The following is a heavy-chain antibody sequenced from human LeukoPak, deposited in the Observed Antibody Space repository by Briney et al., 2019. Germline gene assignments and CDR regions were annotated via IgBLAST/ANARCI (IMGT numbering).Heavy chain of an antibody. V-gene: IGHV4-59*12. D-gene: IGHD3-10*01. CDR1: GGSISSYF. CDR2: IYHSGST. CDR3: ASARLWFGELSAFDI. Sequence: PSETLSLTCTVSGGSISSYFWSWIRQPPEKGLEWIGYIYHSGSTYYNPSLKSRVTISVDRSKNQFSLKLSSVTAADTAVYYCASARLWFGELSAFDIWGQGTMVTVSS. J-gene: IGHJ3*02.